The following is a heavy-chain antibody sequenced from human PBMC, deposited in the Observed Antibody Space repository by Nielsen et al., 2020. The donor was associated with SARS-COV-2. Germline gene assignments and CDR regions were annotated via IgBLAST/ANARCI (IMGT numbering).Heavy chain of an antibody. Sequence: SLKISCAASGFTFDDYAMHWVRQAPGKGLEWVSGISWNSGSISYADSVKGRFTISRDNSKNTLYLQMNSLRAEDTAVYYCARDGVVRGDALDLWGQGTMVTVSS. CDR1: GFTFDDYA. CDR2: ISWNSGSI. V-gene: IGHV3-9*01. J-gene: IGHJ3*01. D-gene: IGHD3-10*01. CDR3: ARDGVVRGDALDL.